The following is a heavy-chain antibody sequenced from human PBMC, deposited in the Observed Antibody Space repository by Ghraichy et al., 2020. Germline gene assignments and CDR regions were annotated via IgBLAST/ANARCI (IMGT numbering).Heavy chain of an antibody. CDR1: GGSISSYY. Sequence: LSLTCTVSGGSISSYYWGWIRQTAGKGLEWIGRIYSSGSTNYNPSLKSRVTISLDTSKNQFSLNLNSVTAADTAMYYCTREAPPHDLPDYWGQGTLVTVSS. J-gene: IGHJ4*02. V-gene: IGHV4-4*07. CDR2: IYSSGST. CDR3: TREAPPHDLPDY. D-gene: IGHD3-3*01.